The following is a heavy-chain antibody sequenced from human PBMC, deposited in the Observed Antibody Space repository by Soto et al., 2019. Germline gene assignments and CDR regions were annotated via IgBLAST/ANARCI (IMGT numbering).Heavy chain of an antibody. D-gene: IGHD3-10*01. Sequence: PGGSLRLSCSASGFTFSSYAMHWVRQAPGKGLEYVSAISSNGGSTYYADSVKGRFTISRDNSKNTLYLQMSSLRAEDTAVYYCVKGSFMVGGVIWWPTEFDCWRRVPLGAFSS. CDR2: ISSNGGST. CDR1: GFTFSSYA. CDR3: VKGSFMVGGVIWWPTEFDC. V-gene: IGHV3-64D*06. J-gene: IGHJ4*02.